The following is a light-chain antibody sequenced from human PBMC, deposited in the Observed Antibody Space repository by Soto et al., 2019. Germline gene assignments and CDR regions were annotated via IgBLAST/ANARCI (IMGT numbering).Light chain of an antibody. Sequence: QSALTQPASVSGSPGQSIAISCTGTGSDVGGYNYVSWYQQHPSKAPKLMVYDVSNRPSGVFNRFSGSKSGNTASLTISGFQAEDEADYYCSSYTSSSTYVFGTGTKVTVL. CDR3: SSYTSSSTYV. CDR1: GSDVGGYNY. J-gene: IGLJ1*01. V-gene: IGLV2-14*01. CDR2: DVS.